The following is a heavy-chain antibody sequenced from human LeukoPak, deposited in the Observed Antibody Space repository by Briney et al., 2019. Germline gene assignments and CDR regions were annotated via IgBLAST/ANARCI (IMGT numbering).Heavy chain of an antibody. Sequence: GGSLRLSCAASGFTFSSYAMTWVRQAPGKGLEWVSAISGSGGSTYYADSVKGRFTISRDNSKNTLYLQMNSLRAEDTAVYYCAGNYGPYYFDYWGQGTLVTVSS. CDR3: AGNYGPYYFDY. D-gene: IGHD3-10*01. V-gene: IGHV3-23*01. CDR1: GFTFSSYA. CDR2: ISGSGGST. J-gene: IGHJ4*02.